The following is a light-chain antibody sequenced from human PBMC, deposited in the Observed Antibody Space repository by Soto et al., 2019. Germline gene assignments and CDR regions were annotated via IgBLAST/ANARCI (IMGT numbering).Light chain of an antibody. J-gene: IGKJ1*01. V-gene: IGKV3-20*01. Sequence: EIVLTQSPGTLSLSPGERATLSCRASQSVSSNYLAWFQQKPGQAPRLLMFGASSRATGIPDRFSGSGSGTDFSLIISRLESEDFAVYYCQQYGSSPWTFGQGTKVDIK. CDR2: GAS. CDR3: QQYGSSPWT. CDR1: QSVSSNY.